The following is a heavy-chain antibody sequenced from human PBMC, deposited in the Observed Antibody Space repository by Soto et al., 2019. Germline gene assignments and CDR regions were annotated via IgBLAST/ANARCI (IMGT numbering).Heavy chain of an antibody. Sequence: QVQLVESGGGVVQPGRSLRLSCAASGFTFSSYGMHWVRQAPGKGLEWVAVIWYDGSNKYYADSVKGRFTISRDNSKNTMYLPMNSLRAEDTAVYYCARGSRSGFDFDYWGQGTLVTVSS. J-gene: IGHJ4*02. CDR2: IWYDGSNK. D-gene: IGHD3-3*01. V-gene: IGHV3-33*01. CDR3: ARGSRSGFDFDY. CDR1: GFTFSSYG.